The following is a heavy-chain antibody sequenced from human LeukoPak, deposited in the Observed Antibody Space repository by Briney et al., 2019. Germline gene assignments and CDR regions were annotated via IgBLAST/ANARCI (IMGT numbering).Heavy chain of an antibody. J-gene: IGHJ4*02. V-gene: IGHV6-1*01. D-gene: IGHD1-1*01. CDR1: GDSFSSNSAA. CDR2: TYYRSKWYN. CDR3: ARDLRRDWNLDY. Sequence: SQTLSLICAISGDSFSSNSAAWNWIRPSPSRGLESLGRTYYRSKWYNDYAVSVKSRITINPDTSKNQFSLQLNSVTPEDTAVYYCARDLRRDWNLDYWGQGTLVTVSS.